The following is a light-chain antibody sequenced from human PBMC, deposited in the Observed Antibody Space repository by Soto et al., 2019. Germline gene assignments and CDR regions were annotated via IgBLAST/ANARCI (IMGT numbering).Light chain of an antibody. J-gene: IGLJ1*01. CDR2: SVS. CDR3: ISYTVSRSYV. CDR1: SSDIGTYDH. V-gene: IGLV2-14*01. Sequence: QSALTQPAPVSGSPGQSITIAFSGTSSDIGTYDHVAWFQQFPGKTPKLMIYSVSNRPSGVSYRFSGSKSGNTASLTISGLQAEDEADYYCISYTVSRSYVFGTGTKVTVL.